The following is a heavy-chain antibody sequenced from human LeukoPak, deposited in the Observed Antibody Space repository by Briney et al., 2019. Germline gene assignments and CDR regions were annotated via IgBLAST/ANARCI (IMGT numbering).Heavy chain of an antibody. CDR1: RFTLSDYW. V-gene: IGHV3-74*01. D-gene: IGHD5-12*01. Sequence: PGGSLRLSCAASRFTLSDYWMHWVRQAPGKGLVWVSRINSDGSRIIYADSVKGRFTISRDNAKNTVYLQMNSLRADDTAVYFCARAPQIGFSGFDKNYWGQGTLVTVSS. CDR2: INSDGSRI. CDR3: ARAPQIGFSGFDKNY. J-gene: IGHJ4*02.